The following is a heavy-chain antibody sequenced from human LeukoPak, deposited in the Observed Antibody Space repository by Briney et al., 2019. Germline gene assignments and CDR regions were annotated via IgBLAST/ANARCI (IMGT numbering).Heavy chain of an antibody. V-gene: IGHV4-61*02. CDR2: IYTSGST. Sequence: SQTLSLTCTVSGGSISTGSYYWNWIRQPAGKGLEWIGRIYTSGSTNYNPSLKSRVTLSVDKAKNQFSLKLNSVTAADTAVYYCARVARSMSSSSEDSWGQGTLVTVSS. CDR3: ARVARSMSSSSEDS. D-gene: IGHD6-13*01. J-gene: IGHJ4*02. CDR1: GGSISTGSYY.